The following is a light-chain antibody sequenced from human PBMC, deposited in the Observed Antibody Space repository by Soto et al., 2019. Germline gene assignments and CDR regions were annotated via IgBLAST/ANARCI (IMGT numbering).Light chain of an antibody. Sequence: EKVMTQSQAALSVSPGERATLSCRASQSVNSNLAWYQQKPGQAPRLLLYGASTRATGIPARFSGSASGTEFTLTISSLQSEDSAVYYCQQYNDWPLTFGGGTKVEVK. CDR2: GAS. CDR3: QQYNDWPLT. V-gene: IGKV3-15*01. CDR1: QSVNSN. J-gene: IGKJ4*01.